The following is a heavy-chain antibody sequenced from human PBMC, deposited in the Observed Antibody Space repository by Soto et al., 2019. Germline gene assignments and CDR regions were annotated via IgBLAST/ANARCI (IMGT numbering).Heavy chain of an antibody. D-gene: IGHD1-26*01. J-gene: IGHJ6*02. V-gene: IGHV3-30*03. CDR3: ARGYGKWELLCGMDV. Sequence: QVQLVESGGGVVQPGRSLRLSCAASGFTFSSYGMHWVRQAPGKGLEWVAVISYDGSNKYYADSVKGRFTISRDNSKNTLYLQMNSLRAEDTAVYYCARGYGKWELLCGMDVWGQGTTVTVSS. CDR1: GFTFSSYG. CDR2: ISYDGSNK.